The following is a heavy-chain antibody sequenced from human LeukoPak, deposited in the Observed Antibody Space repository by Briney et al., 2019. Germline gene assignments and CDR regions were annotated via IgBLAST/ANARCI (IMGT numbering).Heavy chain of an antibody. CDR3: ASPCIVGATDDAFDI. CDR2: IYYRGST. Sequence: SETLSLTCTVSGGSISSRSYYWGGIRQPPGKGLEWIGSIYYRGSTYYNPSLKSRVTISVDTSKNQFSLKLSSVTAADTAVYYCASPCIVGATDDAFDIWGQGKLLTVSS. D-gene: IGHD1-26*01. CDR1: GGSISSRSYY. V-gene: IGHV4-39*01. J-gene: IGHJ3*02.